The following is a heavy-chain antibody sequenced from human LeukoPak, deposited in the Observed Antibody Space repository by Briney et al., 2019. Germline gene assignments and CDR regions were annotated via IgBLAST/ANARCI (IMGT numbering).Heavy chain of an antibody. D-gene: IGHD6-13*01. J-gene: IGHJ5*02. CDR2: IYYSGST. CDR1: GGSISSYY. Sequence: SETLSPTCTVSGGSISSYYWSWIRQPPGKGLEWIGYIYYSGSTNYNPSLKSRVTISVDTSKNQFSLKLSSVTAADTAVYYCARDLRAAAGTNWFDPWGQGTLVTVSS. CDR3: ARDLRAAAGTNWFDP. V-gene: IGHV4-59*01.